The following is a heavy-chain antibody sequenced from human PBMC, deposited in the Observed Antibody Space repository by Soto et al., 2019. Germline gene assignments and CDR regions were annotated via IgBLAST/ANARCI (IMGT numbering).Heavy chain of an antibody. V-gene: IGHV4-34*01. J-gene: IGHJ6*02. CDR1: GGSFSGYY. CDR3: ARARGRSSGWGAYYYYGLDV. D-gene: IGHD6-19*01. CDR2: INHGGST. Sequence: QVQLQQWGAGLLKPSETLSLTCAVYGGSFSGYYWTWIRQPPGKGLEWLGQINHGGSTIYNPSLKRRVTMSIDTSKNQFSLRLTSVTAAETGVYYCARARGRSSGWGAYYYYGLDVWGQGTTVTVSS.